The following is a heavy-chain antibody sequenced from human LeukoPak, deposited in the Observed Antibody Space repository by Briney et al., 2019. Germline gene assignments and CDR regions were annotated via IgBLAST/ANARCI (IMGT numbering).Heavy chain of an antibody. CDR3: ARGGGYYGSGTPLYYMDV. CDR2: INHSGST. CDR1: GGSFSGYY. J-gene: IGHJ6*03. Sequence: PSETLSLTCAVYGGSFSGYYWSWIRQPPGKGLEWIGEINHSGSTNYNPSLKSRVTISVDTSKNQFSLKLSSVTAADTAVYYCARGGGYYGSGTPLYYMDVWGKGITVTVSS. V-gene: IGHV4-34*01. D-gene: IGHD3-10*01.